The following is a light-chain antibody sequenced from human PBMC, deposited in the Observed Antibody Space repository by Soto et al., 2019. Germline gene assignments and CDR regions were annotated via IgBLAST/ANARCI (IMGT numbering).Light chain of an antibody. CDR1: QSISSW. J-gene: IGKJ1*01. Sequence: DIQMTQSPSTLSASVGDRVTITCRASQSISSWLAWYQQKPGKAPKLLIYMASNLESGVPSRFSGSGSGTEFTLTISSLQPDDFATYYCQQYNSFPWTFGQGTKVEIK. V-gene: IGKV1-5*03. CDR3: QQYNSFPWT. CDR2: MAS.